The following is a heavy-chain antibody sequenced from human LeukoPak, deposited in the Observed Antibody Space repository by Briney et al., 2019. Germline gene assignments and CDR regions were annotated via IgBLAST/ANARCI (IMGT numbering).Heavy chain of an antibody. D-gene: IGHD2-15*01. Sequence: SETLSLTCTVSGGSISSYYWSWIRQPAGKGLEWIGRIYTSGSTNYNPSLKSRVTMSVDTSKNQFSLKLSSVTAADTAVYYRARESPYCSGGSCQNYYYGMDVWGQGTTVTVSS. J-gene: IGHJ6*02. CDR2: IYTSGST. V-gene: IGHV4-4*07. CDR1: GGSISSYY. CDR3: ARESPYCSGGSCQNYYYGMDV.